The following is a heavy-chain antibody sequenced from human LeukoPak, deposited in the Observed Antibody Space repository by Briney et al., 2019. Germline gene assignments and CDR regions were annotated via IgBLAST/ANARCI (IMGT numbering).Heavy chain of an antibody. D-gene: IGHD6-19*01. V-gene: IGHV3-21*01. Sequence: KTGGSLRLSCAASGFTFSSYSMNWVRQAPGKGLEWVSSISSSSSYIYYADSVKGRFTISRDNAKNSLYLQMNSLRAEDTAVYYCARGGRAQWLVPPTFDYWGQRTLVTVSS. CDR3: ARGGRAQWLVPPTFDY. CDR2: ISSSSSYI. J-gene: IGHJ4*02. CDR1: GFTFSSYS.